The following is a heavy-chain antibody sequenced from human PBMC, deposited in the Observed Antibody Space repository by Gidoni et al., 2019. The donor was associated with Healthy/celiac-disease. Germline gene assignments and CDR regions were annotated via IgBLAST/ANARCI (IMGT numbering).Heavy chain of an antibody. V-gene: IGHV4-34*01. Sequence: QVQLQQWGAGLLQPSETLSLTCAVYGGSFSGYYWSWIRQPPGKGLEWIGEINHSGSTNYSPTLKSRVTISVDTSKNQFSLKLSSVTAADTAVYYCARRRIVGAPRSHFDYWGQGTLVTVSS. CDR3: ARRRIVGAPRSHFDY. CDR1: GGSFSGYY. D-gene: IGHD1-26*01. CDR2: INHSGST. J-gene: IGHJ4*02.